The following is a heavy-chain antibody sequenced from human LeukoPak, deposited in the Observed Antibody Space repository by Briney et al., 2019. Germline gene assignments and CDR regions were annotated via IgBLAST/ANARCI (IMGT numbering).Heavy chain of an antibody. CDR3: ARDGYDSRVTDY. J-gene: IGHJ4*02. Sequence: PGGSLRLSCAASGFTSSSYGMHWVRQAPGKGLEWVAVIWYDGSNKYYADSVKGRFTISRDNSKNTLYLQMNSLRAEDTAVYYCARDGYDSRVTDYWGQGTLVTVSS. CDR1: GFTSSSYG. V-gene: IGHV3-33*01. D-gene: IGHD3-22*01. CDR2: IWYDGSNK.